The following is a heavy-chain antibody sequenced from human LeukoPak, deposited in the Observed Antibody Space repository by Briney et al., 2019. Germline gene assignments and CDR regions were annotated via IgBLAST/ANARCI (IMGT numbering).Heavy chain of an antibody. D-gene: IGHD6-13*01. V-gene: IGHV1-18*01. CDR1: GYTFTSYG. CDR2: ISAYNGNT. J-gene: IGHJ6*02. Sequence: GASVKVSCKASGYTFTSYGISWVRQAPGQGLEWMGWISAYNGNTNYAQKLQGRVTMTTDTSTSAAYMELRSLRSDDTAVYYCAISSSAPPGPYYYYYYGMDVWAKGPRSPSP. CDR3: AISSSAPPGPYYYYYYGMDV.